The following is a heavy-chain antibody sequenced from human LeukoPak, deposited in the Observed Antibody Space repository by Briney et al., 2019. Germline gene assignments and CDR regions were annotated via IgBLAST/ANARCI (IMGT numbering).Heavy chain of an antibody. J-gene: IGHJ4*02. CDR1: GFTFSNHW. CDR3: ARDRPYYYLDY. CDR2: IKQDGSEE. Sequence: GGSLRLSCAASGFTFSNHWLSWVRQAPGKGLKWVANIKQDGSEEYYVDSVKGRFTISRDNAKNSLYLQMNSLRAEDTAVYYCARDRPYYYLDYWGQGTLVTVSS. V-gene: IGHV3-7*04. D-gene: IGHD2-21*01.